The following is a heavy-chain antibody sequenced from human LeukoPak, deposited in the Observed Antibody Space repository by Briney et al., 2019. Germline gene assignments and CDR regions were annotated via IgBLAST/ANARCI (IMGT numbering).Heavy chain of an antibody. CDR1: GGSISSGGYY. CDR2: IYYSGST. Sequence: TSQTLSLTCTVSGGSISSGGYYWSWIRQPPGKGLEWIGYIYYSGSTNYNPSLKSRVTISVDTSKNQFSLKLSSVTAADTAVYYCARGVEAARPAGSFQHWGQGTLVTVSS. J-gene: IGHJ1*01. V-gene: IGHV4-61*08. D-gene: IGHD6-6*01. CDR3: ARGVEAARPAGSFQH.